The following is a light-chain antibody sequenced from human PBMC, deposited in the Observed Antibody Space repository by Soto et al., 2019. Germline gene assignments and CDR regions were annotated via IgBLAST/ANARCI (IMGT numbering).Light chain of an antibody. Sequence: EIVLTQSPGTLSLSPGERATLSCRASESVRSSYLAWYQQKPGQAPRLLIYGASNRATGIPDRFSGSGSGTDFTLTISRLEPEDFAVYYCQQYGSSGTFGQGTRWIS. V-gene: IGKV3-20*01. CDR3: QQYGSSGT. CDR1: ESVRSSY. J-gene: IGKJ1*01. CDR2: GAS.